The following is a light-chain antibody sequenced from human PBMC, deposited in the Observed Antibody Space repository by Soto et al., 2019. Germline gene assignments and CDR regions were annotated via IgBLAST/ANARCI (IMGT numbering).Light chain of an antibody. Sequence: DIQLTQSPSTLSASVGDRVTFTCRASQSVRRYLAWYQQIPGHAPKLLIYEASNLHSGVPSRFSGSGSGTEFALTISSLQPDDFATYFCLQYSSDRTFGPGTKVEIK. J-gene: IGKJ1*01. CDR2: EAS. CDR1: QSVRRY. V-gene: IGKV1-5*01. CDR3: LQYSSDRT.